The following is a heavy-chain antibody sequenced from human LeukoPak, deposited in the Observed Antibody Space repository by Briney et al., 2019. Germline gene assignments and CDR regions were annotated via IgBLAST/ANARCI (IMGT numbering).Heavy chain of an antibody. CDR3: ARCSSYCSSASCLAYFYYYYMDV. D-gene: IGHD2-2*01. CDR2: ISGYNGNM. J-gene: IGHJ6*03. CDR1: GYSFTIYG. V-gene: IGHV1-18*01. Sequence: ASVKVSCKASGYSFTIYGISWVRQAPGQGLEWMGWISGYNGNMNNAQNLQGRVTMTTDTSTSTAYMELRSLRSDDTAVYYCARCSSYCSSASCLAYFYYYYMDVWGKGTTVTVSS.